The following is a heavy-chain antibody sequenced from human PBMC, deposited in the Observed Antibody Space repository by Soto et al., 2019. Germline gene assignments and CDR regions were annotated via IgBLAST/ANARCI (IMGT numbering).Heavy chain of an antibody. CDR1: GFTFTGSA. D-gene: IGHD6-19*01. CDR3: AADLAVAGTGYFDY. J-gene: IGHJ4*02. Sequence: SVKVSRNTSGFTFTGSAVQWVRQARGQPLECIGCIVVGSGNTNYAQKFQERVTITRDMSTSTAYRELRSLRSEDTAVYYFAADLAVAGTGYFDYWGQRILVTVS. V-gene: IGHV1-58*01. CDR2: IVVGSGNT.